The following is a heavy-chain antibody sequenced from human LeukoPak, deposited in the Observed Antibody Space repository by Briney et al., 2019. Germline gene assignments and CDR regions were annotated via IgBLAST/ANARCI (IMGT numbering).Heavy chain of an antibody. CDR1: GGSFSGYY. Sequence: KPSETLSLTCAVYGGSFSGYYWSWIRQPPGKGLEWIGEINHSGSTNYNPSLKSRVTISVDTSKNQFSLKLSSVTAADTAVYYCASGLPYCSSTSCYVGYYFDYWGQGTLVTVSS. D-gene: IGHD2-2*01. J-gene: IGHJ4*02. V-gene: IGHV4-34*01. CDR3: ASGLPYCSSTSCYVGYYFDY. CDR2: INHSGST.